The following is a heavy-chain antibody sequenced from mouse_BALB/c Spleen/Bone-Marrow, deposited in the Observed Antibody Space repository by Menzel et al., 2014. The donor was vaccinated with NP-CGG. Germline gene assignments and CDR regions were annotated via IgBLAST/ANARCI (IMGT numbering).Heavy chain of an antibody. J-gene: IGHJ2*01. D-gene: IGHD4-1*01. CDR2: ISSGSSTI. CDR1: GFTFSSFG. CDR3: TRGGNWDDFDY. Sequence: EVKLVESGGGLVQPGGSRKLSCAASGFTFSSFGMHWVRQAPEKGLEWAAYISSGSSTIFYADTVKGRFTVSRDNPKNTLSLQMTSLRSEDTAMYYCTRGGNWDDFDYWGQGTTLTVSS. V-gene: IGHV5-17*02.